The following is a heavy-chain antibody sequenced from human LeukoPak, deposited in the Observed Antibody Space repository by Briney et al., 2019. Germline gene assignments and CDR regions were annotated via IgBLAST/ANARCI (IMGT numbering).Heavy chain of an antibody. CDR1: GGTFSSYA. V-gene: IGHV1-69*05. CDR2: IIPIFGKA. D-gene: IGHD3-16*01. CDR3: ARGRLRLGLPGFDY. J-gene: IGHJ4*02. Sequence: SVKVSCKASGGTFSSYAISWVRQAPGQGLEWMGRIIPIFGKANYAQKFQGRVTITTDESTSTAYMELSSLRSEDTAVYYCARGRLRLGLPGFDYWGQGTLVTVSS.